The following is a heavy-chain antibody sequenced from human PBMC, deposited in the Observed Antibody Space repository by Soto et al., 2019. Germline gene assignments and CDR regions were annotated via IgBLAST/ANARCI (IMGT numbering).Heavy chain of an antibody. CDR2: IYYSGST. V-gene: IGHV4-59*08. CDR3: ARQTTVTYDAFDI. D-gene: IGHD4-17*01. J-gene: IGHJ3*02. Sequence: QVQLQESGPRLVKPSETLSLTCTVSGGSISSYYWSWIRQPPGKGLEWIGYIYYSGSTNYNPSLKSRVTISVDTSKNQFSLKLSSVTAADTAVYYCARQTTVTYDAFDIWGQGTMVTVSS. CDR1: GGSISSYY.